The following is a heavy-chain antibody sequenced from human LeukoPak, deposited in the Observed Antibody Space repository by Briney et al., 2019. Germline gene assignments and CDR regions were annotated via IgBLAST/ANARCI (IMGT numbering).Heavy chain of an antibody. J-gene: IGHJ4*02. D-gene: IGHD6-13*01. CDR2: IKQDGSEK. Sequence: GGSLRLSCAASGFTFSSYWMSWVRQAPGKGLEWVANIKQDGSEKYYVDSVKGRFTISRDNAKNSLYLQMNSLRAEDTAVYYCARVRGYSSSGLDYWGQGTLVTVSS. CDR1: GFTFSSYW. V-gene: IGHV3-7*01. CDR3: ARVRGYSSSGLDY.